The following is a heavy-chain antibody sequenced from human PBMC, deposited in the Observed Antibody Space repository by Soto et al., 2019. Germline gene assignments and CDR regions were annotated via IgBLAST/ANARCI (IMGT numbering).Heavy chain of an antibody. D-gene: IGHD3-3*01. Sequence: GGSLRLSCAASGFTFSGYYMHWVRQAPGKGLEWVAVISYDGSTEYYADSVKGRFTISRDNSKNTLYLQMNSLRAEDTAVYYCAKATIFGVVTPDAFDIWGQGTMVTVSS. CDR2: ISYDGSTE. CDR1: GFTFSGYY. CDR3: AKATIFGVVTPDAFDI. V-gene: IGHV3-30*18. J-gene: IGHJ3*02.